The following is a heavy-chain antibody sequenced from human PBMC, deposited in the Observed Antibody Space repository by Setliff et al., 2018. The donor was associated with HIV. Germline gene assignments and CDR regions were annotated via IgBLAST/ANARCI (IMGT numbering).Heavy chain of an antibody. Sequence: SETLSLTCTVSGGPISDYYWSWIRQPAGKGLEWIGRVYTSGSTNYNPSLKSRVTMSLDTSKNQFSLNLSSVTAAVTAVYYCARERSALLWKNWFDPWGQGTLVTVSS. J-gene: IGHJ5*02. CDR3: ARERSALLWKNWFDP. CDR2: VYTSGST. CDR1: GGPISDYY. V-gene: IGHV4-4*07. D-gene: IGHD3-10*01.